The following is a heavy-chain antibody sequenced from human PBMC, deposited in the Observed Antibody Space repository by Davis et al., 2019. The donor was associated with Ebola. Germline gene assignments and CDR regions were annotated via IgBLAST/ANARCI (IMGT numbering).Heavy chain of an antibody. J-gene: IGHJ4*02. V-gene: IGHV6-1*01. Sequence: SQTLSLTCAISGDSVSSKSAAWXXXXXXXXXGLEWLGRTYYRSNWYNDYAVSVKSRITINPDTSKNQFSLQLNSVTPEDTAVYYCARESLEAGCSPFDYWGQGTLVTVSS. CDR3: ARESLEAGCSPFDY. CDR1: GDSVSSKSAA. CDR2: TYYRSNWYN. D-gene: IGHD6-13*01.